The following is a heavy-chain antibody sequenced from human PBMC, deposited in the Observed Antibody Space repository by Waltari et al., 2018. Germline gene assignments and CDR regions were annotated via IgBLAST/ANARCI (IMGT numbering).Heavy chain of an antibody. V-gene: IGHV4-39*05. D-gene: IGHD5-12*01. CDR3: ATYIGASVGTAAFDV. CDR2: VSYSGTT. CDR1: GVPITSNRLY. Sequence: QLQLQESGPRLVRPSETPSLICRVPGVPITSNRLYLAWIRQSPWQGLEWFGTVSYSGTTYISPSLKSRVSVSRDTSKNQVSLILGSGTAADMAVYYCATYIGASVGTAAFDVWGQGTMVTVSS. J-gene: IGHJ3*01.